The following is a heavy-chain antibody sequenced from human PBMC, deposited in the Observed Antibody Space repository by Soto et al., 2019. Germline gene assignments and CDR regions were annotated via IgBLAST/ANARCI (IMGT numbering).Heavy chain of an antibody. CDR2: ISYDGSNK. J-gene: IGHJ4*02. CDR1: GFTFSSYA. Sequence: QVQLVESGGGVVQPGRSLRLSCAASGFTFSSYAMHWVRQAPGKGLEWVAVISYDGSNKYYADAVKGRFTISRDNSKNTLYLQMNSLRDEDTAVDYCATAGITLFGVGMNDYWGQGTLVTVSS. V-gene: IGHV3-30-3*01. D-gene: IGHD3-3*01. CDR3: ATAGITLFGVGMNDY.